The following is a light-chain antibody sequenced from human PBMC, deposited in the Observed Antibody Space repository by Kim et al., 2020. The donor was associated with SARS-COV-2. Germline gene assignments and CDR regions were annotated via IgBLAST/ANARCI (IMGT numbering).Light chain of an antibody. CDR3: QKYNNWPRT. V-gene: IGKV3-15*01. CDR2: GAS. Sequence: VSPGQRATLSRRATRSVSSNLAGCQQKHGQAPRHLIYGASTRATGIPARLSGSGSGTEFTLTISSLRSEDFAVYYCQKYNNWPRTFGQGTKVDIK. CDR1: RSVSSN. J-gene: IGKJ1*01.